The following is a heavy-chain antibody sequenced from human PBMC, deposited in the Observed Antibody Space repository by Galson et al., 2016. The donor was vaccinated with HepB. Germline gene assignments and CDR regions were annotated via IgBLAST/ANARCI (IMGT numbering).Heavy chain of an antibody. J-gene: IGHJ4*02. D-gene: IGHD2-2*01. Sequence: SLRLSCAASGFTFSNAWMSWVRQAPGKGLEWVSGISWNSLIIVYADSVKGRFTVSRDNAENSLYLQVNSLRPEDSAFYYCAKDKSPYASTWIDYWGQGTLVIVSS. V-gene: IGHV3-9*01. CDR3: AKDKSPYASTWIDY. CDR2: ISWNSLII. CDR1: GFTFSNAW.